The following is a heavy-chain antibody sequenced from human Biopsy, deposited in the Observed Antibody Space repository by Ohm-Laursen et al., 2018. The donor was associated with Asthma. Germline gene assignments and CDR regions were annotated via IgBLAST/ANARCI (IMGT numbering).Heavy chain of an antibody. CDR2: IYYTGTT. V-gene: IGHV4-31*03. Sequence: SQTLSLTCTVSYGSITSGGYYWTWIRQHPGKGLEWIGYIYYTGTTNSNPSLKSRVTMSVDTSKNQFSLEVRSVTAADTAVYYCARGYYGDFHGWGQGNLVIVSS. D-gene: IGHD4-17*01. CDR3: ARGYYGDFHG. CDR1: YGSITSGGYY. J-gene: IGHJ4*02.